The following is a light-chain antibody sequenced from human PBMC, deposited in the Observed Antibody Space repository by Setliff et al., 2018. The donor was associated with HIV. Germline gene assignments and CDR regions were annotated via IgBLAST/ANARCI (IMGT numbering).Light chain of an antibody. Sequence: QSALTQPASVSGSRGQPITISCTGTGSDLHDYKYVSRYQQHPGKAPKVMIYDAIRRPSGVSDRFSGSKSGNTASLTISGLQAEDEADYYCSSYTSSTSFYVFGTGTKVTVL. CDR3: SSYTSSTSFYV. CDR1: GSDLHDYKY. J-gene: IGLJ1*01. CDR2: DAI. V-gene: IGLV2-14*03.